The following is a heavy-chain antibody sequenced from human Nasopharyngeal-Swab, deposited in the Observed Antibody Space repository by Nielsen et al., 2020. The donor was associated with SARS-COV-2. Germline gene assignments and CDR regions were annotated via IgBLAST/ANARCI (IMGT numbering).Heavy chain of an antibody. CDR2: ISSSSSYI. CDR3: AKDVNSALVSGYGMDV. Sequence: GGSLRLSCAASGFTFSSYSMNWVRQAPGKGLEWVSSISSSSSYIYYADSVKGRFTISRDNAKNSLYLQMNSLRSEDTALYYCAKDVNSALVSGYGMDVWGRGTTVTVSS. D-gene: IGHD5-18*01. CDR1: GFTFSSYS. V-gene: IGHV3-21*04. J-gene: IGHJ6*02.